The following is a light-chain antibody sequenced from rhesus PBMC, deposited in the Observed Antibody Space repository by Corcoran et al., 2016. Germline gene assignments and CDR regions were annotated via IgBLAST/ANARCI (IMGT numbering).Light chain of an antibody. Sequence: QAALTQPPSVSGSPGQSVTISCTGTSSDIGGYNYVSWYQQPPGKAPKLMLYDVSKRPSGVSDRFSGSKSGNTASLTISGLQAEDEADYYCSSYAGSNTYIFGAGTRLTVL. CDR2: DVS. CDR3: SSYAGSNTYI. J-gene: IGLJ1*01. CDR1: SSDIGGYNY. V-gene: IGLV2-23*01.